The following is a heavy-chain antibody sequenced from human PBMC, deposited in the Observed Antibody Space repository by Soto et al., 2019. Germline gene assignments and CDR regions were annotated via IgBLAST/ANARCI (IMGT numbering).Heavy chain of an antibody. J-gene: IGHJ6*02. CDR2: IYYSGST. V-gene: IGHV4-30-4*01. D-gene: IGHD3-16*01. Sequence: QVQLQESGPGLVKPSQTLSLTCTVSGGSISSGDYYWSWIRQPPGKGLEWIGYIYYSGSTYYNPSLKSRVTISVDTSKNQFSLKLSSVTAADTAVYYCARVRWGVEGDPHGMDVWGQGSTVTVSS. CDR1: GGSISSGDYY. CDR3: ARVRWGVEGDPHGMDV.